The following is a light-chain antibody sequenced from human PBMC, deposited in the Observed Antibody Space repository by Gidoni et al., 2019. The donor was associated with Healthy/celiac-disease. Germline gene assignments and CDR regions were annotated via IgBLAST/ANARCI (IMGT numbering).Light chain of an antibody. CDR2: GAS. V-gene: IGKV3-15*01. Sequence: EIVMTQSPATLSVSPGERATLSCRASQSVSSNLAWYQQKPGQAPRLLIYGASTRATGIPARFSGSGSGTEFTLTISSLQSEDFAVYYCQQYNNWPXVXQGTKVEIK. J-gene: IGKJ1*01. CDR1: QSVSSN. CDR3: QQYNNWPX.